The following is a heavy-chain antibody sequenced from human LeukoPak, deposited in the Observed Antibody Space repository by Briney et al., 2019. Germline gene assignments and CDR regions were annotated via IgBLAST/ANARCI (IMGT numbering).Heavy chain of an antibody. D-gene: IGHD2-2*01. CDR1: GGSISSYY. J-gene: IGHJ5*02. V-gene: IGHV4-59*12. Sequence: SETLSLTCTVSGGSISSYYWSWIRQPPGKGLEWIGYIYYSGSTNYNPSLKSRVTISVDTSKNQFSLKLSSVTAADTAVYYCAIGKIVVVPAAANWFDPWGQGTLVTVSS. CDR3: AIGKIVVVPAAANWFDP. CDR2: IYYSGST.